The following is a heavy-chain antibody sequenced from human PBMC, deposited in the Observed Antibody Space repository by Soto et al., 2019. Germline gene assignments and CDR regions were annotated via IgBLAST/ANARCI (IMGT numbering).Heavy chain of an antibody. J-gene: IGHJ4*02. D-gene: IGHD6-19*01. CDR1: GGSISSYY. CDR3: AKDAYGYSSGWFDHFDY. V-gene: IGHV4-4*07. CDR2: IYTSGST. Sequence: QVQLQESGPGLVKPSETLSLTCTVSGGSISSYYWSWIRQPAGKGLEWIGRIYTSGSTNYNPSLKSRVTMSVDTSKNQFSLKLSSVTAADTAVYYCAKDAYGYSSGWFDHFDYWGQGTLVTVSS.